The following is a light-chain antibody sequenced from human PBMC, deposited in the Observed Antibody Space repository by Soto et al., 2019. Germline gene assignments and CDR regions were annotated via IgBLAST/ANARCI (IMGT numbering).Light chain of an antibody. V-gene: IGKV1-39*01. CDR2: AAS. CDR1: QTISMY. J-gene: IGKJ4*01. CDR3: QQSYSIPPLT. Sequence: EIQMTQAPSSLSASVGDRVTITCRASQTISMYLNWYQQKPGKAPILLISAASSLQTGVLSRFNGSGSGTDFTLTISSLQPEDFATYYCQQSYSIPPLTFGGGTRVEIK.